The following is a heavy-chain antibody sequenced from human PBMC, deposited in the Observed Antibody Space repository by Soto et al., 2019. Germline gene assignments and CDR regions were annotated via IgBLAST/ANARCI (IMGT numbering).Heavy chain of an antibody. D-gene: IGHD2-21*02. V-gene: IGHV4-31*03. CDR2: IYDSGNT. J-gene: IGHJ6*02. CDR1: GGSISSSGYY. CDR3: ARDLWGYCGADCYPLDV. Sequence: SETLSLTCIVSGGSISSSGYYWSWIRQHPGKGLEWIGYIYDSGNTYYNPSLKSRVTISVDTSKNQFSLKLSSVTAADTAVYYCARDLWGYCGADCYPLDVWGQGTTVTVSS.